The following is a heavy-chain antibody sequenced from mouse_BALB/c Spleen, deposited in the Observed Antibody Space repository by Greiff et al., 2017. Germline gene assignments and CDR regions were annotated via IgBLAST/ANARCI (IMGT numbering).Heavy chain of an antibody. J-gene: IGHJ2*01. CDR3: ARRGLRTGYYFDY. Sequence: QVQLQQPGAELVMPGASVKMSCKASGYTFTDYWMHWVKQRPGQGLEWIGAIDTSDSYTSYNQKFKGKATLTVDESSSTAYMQLSSLTSEDSAVYYCARRGLRTGYYFDYWGQGTTLTVSS. CDR1: GYTFTDYW. D-gene: IGHD2-2*01. V-gene: IGHV1-69*01. CDR2: IDTSDSYT.